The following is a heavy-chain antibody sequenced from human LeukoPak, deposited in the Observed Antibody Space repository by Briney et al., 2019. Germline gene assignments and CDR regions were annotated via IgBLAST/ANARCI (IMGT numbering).Heavy chain of an antibody. Sequence: SVKVSCKASGGTFSSYTISWVRQAPGQGLEWMGRIIPILGIANYARKFQGRVTITADKSTSTAYMELSSLRSEDTAVYYCARDPGWFGELFQPLDYWGQGTLVTVSS. J-gene: IGHJ4*02. CDR1: GGTFSSYT. D-gene: IGHD3-10*01. CDR2: IIPILGIA. CDR3: ARDPGWFGELFQPLDY. V-gene: IGHV1-69*04.